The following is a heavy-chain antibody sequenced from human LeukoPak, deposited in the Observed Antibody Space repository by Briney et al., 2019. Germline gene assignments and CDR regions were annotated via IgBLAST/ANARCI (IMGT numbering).Heavy chain of an antibody. CDR2: IDPNYSPSDSYT. Sequence: GASLQISTKGSGYSFISHWISWVRQMPGQGREWMGRIDPNYSPSDSYTEYRPSFQVHVTISADKSITTAYLQGSSLKASDTAIYYCARHVSDYGDLDYGGQGTLSPSPQ. D-gene: IGHD4-17*01. CDR1: GYSFISHW. V-gene: IGHV5-10-1*01. CDR3: ARHVSDYGDLDY. J-gene: IGHJ4*02.